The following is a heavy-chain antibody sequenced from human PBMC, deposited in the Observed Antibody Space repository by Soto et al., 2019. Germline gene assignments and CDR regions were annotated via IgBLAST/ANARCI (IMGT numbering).Heavy chain of an antibody. V-gene: IGHV3-23*01. CDR2: ISGGGDTT. CDR3: AKGRGGSGSRTPRVDF. Sequence: EVQLLESGGGLVQPGGSLRLSCAASGFTFNNYAMTWVRQAPGKGLEWVSAISGGGDTTSYADSVKGRFTVSRDGSKNPLYLQMSSRRAEDTALYYCAKGRGGSGSRTPRVDFWGQGTLVTVSS. J-gene: IGHJ4*02. D-gene: IGHD3-10*01. CDR1: GFTFNNYA.